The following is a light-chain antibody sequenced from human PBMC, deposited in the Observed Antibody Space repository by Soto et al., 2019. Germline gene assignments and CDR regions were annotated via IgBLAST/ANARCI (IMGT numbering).Light chain of an antibody. Sequence: EIVMTQSPATLAVSPGERATLSCRASQSVSSNLAWYQQKPGQAPRLLIYGVSTRATGIPARFSGSGSGTEVTLTISSLQSEDFAVYYCQQYHNWPPLTFGGGTKVEIK. J-gene: IGKJ4*01. CDR2: GVS. CDR1: QSVSSN. CDR3: QQYHNWPPLT. V-gene: IGKV3-15*01.